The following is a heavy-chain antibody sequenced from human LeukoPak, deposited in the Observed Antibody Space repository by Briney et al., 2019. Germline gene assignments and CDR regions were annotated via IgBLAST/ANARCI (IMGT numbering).Heavy chain of an antibody. CDR1: GYTFTGYY. D-gene: IGHD3-3*01. Sequence: GGSVKVSCKASGYTFTGYYMHWVRQAPGQGLEWMGWINPNSGGTNYAQKFQGRVTMTRDTSISTAYMELSRLRSDDTAVYYCARDHQFLRDAFDIWGQGTMVTVSS. V-gene: IGHV1-2*02. CDR2: INPNSGGT. CDR3: ARDHQFLRDAFDI. J-gene: IGHJ3*02.